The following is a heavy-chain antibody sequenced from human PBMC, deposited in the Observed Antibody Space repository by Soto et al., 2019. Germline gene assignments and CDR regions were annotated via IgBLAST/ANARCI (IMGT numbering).Heavy chain of an antibody. J-gene: IGHJ4*02. D-gene: IGHD3-22*01. Sequence: QVQLVQSGAEVKKPGSSVKVSCKASGGTFSSYTISWVRQAPGQGLEWMGRIIPILGIANYAQKFQGRVTITADKSTRTAYMELSSLRSEDTAVYYCASWYYYDSSGYYLFDYWGQGTLVTVSS. CDR3: ASWYYYDSSGYYLFDY. V-gene: IGHV1-69*02. CDR2: IIPILGIA. CDR1: GGTFSSYT.